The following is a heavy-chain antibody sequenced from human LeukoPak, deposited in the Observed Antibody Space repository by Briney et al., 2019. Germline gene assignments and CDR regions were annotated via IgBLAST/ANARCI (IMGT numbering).Heavy chain of an antibody. J-gene: IGHJ4*02. CDR3: AKVPSLKQQLVYYFDY. D-gene: IGHD6-13*01. Sequence: PGGSLRLSCAASGFTFSSYAMSWVRQAPGKGLEWVSAISGSGGSTYYADSVKGRFTISRDNSKNTLYLQMNSLRAEDTAVYYCAKVPSLKQQLVYYFDYWGQGTLVTVSS. CDR1: GFTFSSYA. CDR2: ISGSGGST. V-gene: IGHV3-23*01.